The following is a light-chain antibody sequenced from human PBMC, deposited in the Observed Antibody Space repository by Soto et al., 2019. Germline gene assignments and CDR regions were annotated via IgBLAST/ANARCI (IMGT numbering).Light chain of an antibody. CDR3: ATWDSSLSGVV. CDR2: DNN. J-gene: IGLJ2*01. V-gene: IGLV1-51*01. Sequence: QAVVTQPPSVSAAPGQTVTISCSGSSSNIGNEYVSWYQHLPGTAPKLVIYDNNKRPSGIPDRFSGSKSGTSATLDITGPQTGDEAEYYCATWDSSLSGVVFGGGTKVTVL. CDR1: SSNIGNEY.